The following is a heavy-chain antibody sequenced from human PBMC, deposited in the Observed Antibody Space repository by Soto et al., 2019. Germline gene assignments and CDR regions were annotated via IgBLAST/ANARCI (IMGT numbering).Heavy chain of an antibody. V-gene: IGHV4-31*03. CDR1: GGSISSGGYY. Sequence: SETLSLTCTVSGGSISSGGYYWSWIRQHPGKGLEWIGYIYYSGSTYYNPSLKSRVTISVDTSKNQFSLKLSSVTAADTAVYYCARDPLRFLEWPLWGQGTLVTVSS. CDR2: IYYSGST. CDR3: ARDPLRFLEWPL. J-gene: IGHJ4*02. D-gene: IGHD3-3*01.